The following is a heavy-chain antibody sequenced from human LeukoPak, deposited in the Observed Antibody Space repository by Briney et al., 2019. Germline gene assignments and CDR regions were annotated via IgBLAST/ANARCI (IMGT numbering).Heavy chain of an antibody. CDR2: ISSSSSYI. Sequence: GRSLRLSCAASGFTFSSYSMNWVRQAPGKGLEWVSSISSSSSYIYYADSVKGRFTISRDNAKNSLYLQMNSLRAEDTAVYYCARLGGSWYSPLDYWGQGTLVTVSS. J-gene: IGHJ4*02. V-gene: IGHV3-21*01. D-gene: IGHD6-13*01. CDR3: ARLGGSWYSPLDY. CDR1: GFTFSSYS.